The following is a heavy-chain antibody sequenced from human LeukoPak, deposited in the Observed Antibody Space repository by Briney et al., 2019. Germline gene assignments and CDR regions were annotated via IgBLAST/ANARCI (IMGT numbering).Heavy chain of an antibody. Sequence: GGSLRLSCAASGFTFSSYSMNWVRQAPGKGLEWVSSISSSGSYIYYADSVKGRFTISRDNAKNSLYLQMNSLRAEDTAVYYCARDRTDGNWFDPWGQGTLVTVSS. CDR1: GFTFSSYS. J-gene: IGHJ5*02. CDR2: ISSSGSYI. V-gene: IGHV3-21*01. CDR3: ARDRTDGNWFDP. D-gene: IGHD5-24*01.